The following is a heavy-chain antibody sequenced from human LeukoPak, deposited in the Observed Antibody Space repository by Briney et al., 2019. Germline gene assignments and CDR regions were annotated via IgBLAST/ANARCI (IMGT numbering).Heavy chain of an antibody. CDR3: AKEDCSGGTCSDFDY. CDR2: ISGSGGST. Sequence: GGSLRLSCAASGFTFSSYAMAWVRQAPGKGLEWVSAISGSGGSTYYADSVKGRFTISRDNSKNTLYLRMNSLRAEDTAVYSCAKEDCSGGTCSDFDYWGQGTLVTVSS. CDR1: GFTFSSYA. D-gene: IGHD2-15*01. V-gene: IGHV3-23*01. J-gene: IGHJ4*02.